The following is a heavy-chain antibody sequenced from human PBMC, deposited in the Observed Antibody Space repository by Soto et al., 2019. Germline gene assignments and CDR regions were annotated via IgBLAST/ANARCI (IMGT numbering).Heavy chain of an antibody. V-gene: IGHV3-23*01. CDR3: AKEQTQSEADTSYIFDY. D-gene: IGHD2-2*01. CDR2: ILGSGGT. CDR1: GFTFSKYA. Sequence: LSCAASGFTFSKYAMMWVRQAPGKGLEWVSGILGSGGTYHAESLKCRFTISKENSKNTLYLQMNSLIAEDTAVYYCAKEQTQSEADTSYIFDYWGQGTLVTVSS. J-gene: IGHJ4*02.